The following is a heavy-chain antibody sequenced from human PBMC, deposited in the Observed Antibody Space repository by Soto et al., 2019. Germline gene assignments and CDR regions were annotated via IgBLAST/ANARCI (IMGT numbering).Heavy chain of an antibody. CDR1: AFTFNNFP. V-gene: IGHV3-21*01. Sequence: GSLRLSCVASAFTFNNFPMHWGRQAPGKGLQWLASITTTSTYKYYADSVKGRFSISRDHAKNSLYLELTNLRSEDAAVYYCAREKCSSTSCNHGMDVWGLGTTVTVSS. D-gene: IGHD2-2*01. J-gene: IGHJ6*02. CDR2: ITTTSTYK. CDR3: AREKCSSTSCNHGMDV.